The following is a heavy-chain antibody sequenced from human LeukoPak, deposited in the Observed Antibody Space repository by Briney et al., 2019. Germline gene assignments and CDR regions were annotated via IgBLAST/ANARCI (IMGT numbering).Heavy chain of an antibody. V-gene: IGHV3-21*01. CDR2: ISSSSSYI. Sequence: GGSLRLSCAASGFTFSSYSMNWVRQAPGKGLEWVSSISSSSSYIYYAHSVKGRFTRSRDNAKNSLYLQMNSLRAEDTAVYYCARDLWFGEELDPWGQGTLVTVSS. CDR1: GFTFSSYS. J-gene: IGHJ5*02. CDR3: ARDLWFGEELDP. D-gene: IGHD3-10*01.